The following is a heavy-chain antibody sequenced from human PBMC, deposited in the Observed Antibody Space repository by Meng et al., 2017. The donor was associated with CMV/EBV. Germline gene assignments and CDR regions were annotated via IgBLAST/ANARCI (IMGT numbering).Heavy chain of an antibody. CDR2: IKRKIEGETA. J-gene: IGHJ3*02. V-gene: IGHV3-15*01. CDR1: GFTFSEVW. D-gene: IGHD2-15*01. CDR3: ATGDCGGGSCHAFDI. Sequence: GGSLRLSCVASGFTFSEVWMTWVRQTPGKGLEWVGRIKRKIEGETAEYTATVKGRFTISRDDSKDTLYLQLNNLKTEDTAIYYCATGDCGGGSCHAFDIWGQGTLVTVSS.